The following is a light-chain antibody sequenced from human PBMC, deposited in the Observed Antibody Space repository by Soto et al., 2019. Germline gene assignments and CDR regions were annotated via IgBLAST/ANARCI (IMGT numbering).Light chain of an antibody. Sequence: EIVMTQSPATLSVSPGARATLSCRASQSVRNYLAWYQQKTGQAPRLLIYGASTRATGIAARFSGSGSGTEFTLSISSLQSEDVAVYYCQQYNDWPPRLTFGGGTKVDIK. CDR2: GAS. CDR3: QQYNDWPPRLT. V-gene: IGKV3-15*01. CDR1: QSVRNY. J-gene: IGKJ4*01.